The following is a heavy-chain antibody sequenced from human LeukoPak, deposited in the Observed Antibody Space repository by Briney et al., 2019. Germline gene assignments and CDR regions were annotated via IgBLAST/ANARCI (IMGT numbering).Heavy chain of an antibody. CDR1: GFIVSSDY. J-gene: IGHJ4*02. CDR3: TTLSRRSITDY. V-gene: IGHV3-53*01. CDR2: IYTGDTT. D-gene: IGHD6-13*01. Sequence: GGSLRLSCAASGFIVSSDYMNWVRQAPGKGLEWVSVIYTGDTTYYADSVKGRFTISRDNPKNTVYLQMDSLRAEDTAIYYCTTLSRRSITDYWGQGTLVTVSS.